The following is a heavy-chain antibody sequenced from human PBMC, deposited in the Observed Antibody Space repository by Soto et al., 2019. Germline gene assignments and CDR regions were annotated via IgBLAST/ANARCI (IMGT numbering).Heavy chain of an antibody. D-gene: IGHD6-19*01. CDR3: ARDPRRQWLVTPNPFFDY. J-gene: IGHJ4*02. Sequence: QVQLVESGGGVVQPGRSLRLSCAASGFTFSSYAMHWVRQAPGKGLEWVAVISYDGSNKYYADSVKGRFTISRDNSKNTLYLQMNSLRAEDTAVYYCARDPRRQWLVTPNPFFDYWGQGTLVTVSS. CDR2: ISYDGSNK. V-gene: IGHV3-30-3*01. CDR1: GFTFSSYA.